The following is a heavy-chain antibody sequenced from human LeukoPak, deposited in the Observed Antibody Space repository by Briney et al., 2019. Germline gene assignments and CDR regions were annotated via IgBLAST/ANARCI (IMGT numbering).Heavy chain of an antibody. CDR2: INSDGSST. J-gene: IGHJ5*02. CDR3: ASSYDFWSGYLSLGWFDP. CDR1: GFTFSSYW. D-gene: IGHD3-3*01. V-gene: IGHV3-74*01. Sequence: QPGGSLRLSCAASGFTFSSYWMHWVRQAPGKGLVCVSRINSDGSSTSYADSVKGRFTISRDNAKNTLYLQMNSRRAEDTAVYYCASSYDFWSGYLSLGWFDPWGEGTLVTVSS.